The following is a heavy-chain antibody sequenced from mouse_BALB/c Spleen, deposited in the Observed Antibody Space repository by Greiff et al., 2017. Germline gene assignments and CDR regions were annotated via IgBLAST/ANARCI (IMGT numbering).Heavy chain of an antibody. D-gene: IGHD2-4*01. CDR3: ARHDPIYYDFMDY. Sequence: EVHLVESGGGLVKPGGSLKLSCAASGFAFSSYDMSWVRQTPEKRLEWVAYISSGGGSTYYPDTVKGRFTISRDNAKNTLYLQMSSLKSEDTAMYYCARHDPIYYDFMDYWGQGTSVTVSS. CDR2: ISSGGGST. J-gene: IGHJ4*01. V-gene: IGHV5-12-1*01. CDR1: GFAFSSYD.